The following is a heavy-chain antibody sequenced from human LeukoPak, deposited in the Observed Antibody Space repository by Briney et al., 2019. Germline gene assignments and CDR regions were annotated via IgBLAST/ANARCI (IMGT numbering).Heavy chain of an antibody. D-gene: IGHD6-13*01. CDR3: ARDSAYSSSWLQYYFDY. Sequence: GGSLRLSCAASGFTFSSYAMHWVRQAPGKGLEWVAVISYGGSNKYYADSVKGRFTISRDNSKNTLYLQMNSLRAEDTAVYYCARDSAYSSSWLQYYFDYWGQGTLVTVSS. J-gene: IGHJ4*02. V-gene: IGHV3-30*04. CDR1: GFTFSSYA. CDR2: ISYGGSNK.